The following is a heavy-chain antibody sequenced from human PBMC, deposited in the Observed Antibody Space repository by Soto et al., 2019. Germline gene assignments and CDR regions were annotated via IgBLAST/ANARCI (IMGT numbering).Heavy chain of an antibody. Sequence: QITLKESGPTLVKPTQTLTLTCTFSGFSLSTSGVGVGWIRQPPGKALEWLALIYWDDDKRYSPSLKSRLTITKDTTKNQVVLTMTNMDPVDTATYYCAHRPPDSSSGTGYFDYWGQGTLVTVSS. CDR3: AHRPPDSSSGTGYFDY. J-gene: IGHJ4*02. CDR1: GFSLSTSGVG. V-gene: IGHV2-5*02. CDR2: IYWDDDK. D-gene: IGHD6-6*01.